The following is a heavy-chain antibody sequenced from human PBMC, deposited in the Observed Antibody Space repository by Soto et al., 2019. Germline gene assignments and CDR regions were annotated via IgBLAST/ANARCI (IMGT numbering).Heavy chain of an antibody. CDR3: ASPVLRFLEWSQADYYGMDV. CDR1: GFNVSSNY. Sequence: GGSLRLSCAASGFNVSSNYMSWVRQAPGKGLEWVSVIYSGGSTYYADSVKGRFTISRDNSKNTLYLQMNSLRAEDTAVYYCASPVLRFLEWSQADYYGMDVWGQGTTVTVSS. V-gene: IGHV3-53*01. D-gene: IGHD3-3*01. J-gene: IGHJ6*02. CDR2: IYSGGST.